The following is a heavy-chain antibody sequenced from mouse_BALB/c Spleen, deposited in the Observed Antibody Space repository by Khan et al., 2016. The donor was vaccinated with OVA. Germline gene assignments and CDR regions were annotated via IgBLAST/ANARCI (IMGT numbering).Heavy chain of an antibody. CDR3: ARRDYYAYYWYFDV. CDR1: GYTFTEYT. Sequence: VQLKESGPELVKPGASVKISCKTSGYTFTEYTIHWVKQSHGKSLEWIGRFNPNNGGAHYNQKFKGKATLTVDKSSSTVYMELRSLTSEDSAVYYCARRDYYAYYWYFDVWGAGTTVTVSS. D-gene: IGHD1-2*01. J-gene: IGHJ1*01. V-gene: IGHV1-18*01. CDR2: FNPNNGGA.